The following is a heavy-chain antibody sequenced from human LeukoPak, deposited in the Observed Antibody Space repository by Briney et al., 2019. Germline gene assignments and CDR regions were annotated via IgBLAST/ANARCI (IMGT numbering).Heavy chain of an antibody. CDR3: ARVIGFHPAYMDV. CDR2: IYTSGST. J-gene: IGHJ6*03. V-gene: IGHV4-61*02. D-gene: IGHD3-16*02. Sequence: PSETLSLTCTVSGGSISSGSYYWSWIRQPAGKGLEWIGRIYTSGSTNYNPSLKSRVTISVDTSKNQFSLKLSSVTAADTAVYYCARVIGFHPAYMDVWGKGTTVTVSS. CDR1: GGSISSGSYY.